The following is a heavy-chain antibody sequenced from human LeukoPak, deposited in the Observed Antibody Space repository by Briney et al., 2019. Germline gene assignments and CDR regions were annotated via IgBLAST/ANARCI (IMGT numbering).Heavy chain of an antibody. Sequence: PGGSLRLSCAASGFTLSDYSMNWVRQAPGKGLEWVSSISSGSNYIYYADSVKGRFTISRDNAKNSLYLQMNSLRDEDTAVYYCARSGNYDCWGQGTLVTVSS. V-gene: IGHV3-21*01. CDR1: GFTLSDYS. CDR2: ISSGSNYI. D-gene: IGHD1-1*01. CDR3: ARSGNYDC. J-gene: IGHJ4*02.